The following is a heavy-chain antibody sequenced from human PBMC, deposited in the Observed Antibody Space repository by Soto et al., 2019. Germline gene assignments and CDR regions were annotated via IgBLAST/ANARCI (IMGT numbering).Heavy chain of an antibody. D-gene: IGHD2-2*01. CDR2: INHSGST. Sequence: QVQLQQWGAGLLKPSETLSLTCAVNGGSFSGYYWSWIRQPPGKGLEWIGEINHSGSTNYNPSLKSRVTISVDTSKNQFSLKLSSVTAADTAVYYCARGRIVVVPAAIKNWFDPWGQGTLVTVSS. CDR3: ARGRIVVVPAAIKNWFDP. CDR1: GGSFSGYY. V-gene: IGHV4-34*01. J-gene: IGHJ5*02.